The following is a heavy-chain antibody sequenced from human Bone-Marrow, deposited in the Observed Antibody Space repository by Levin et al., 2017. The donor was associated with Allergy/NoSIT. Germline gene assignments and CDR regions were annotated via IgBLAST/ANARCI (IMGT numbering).Heavy chain of an antibody. Sequence: GGSLRLSCAASGFTFDDYAMHWVRQAPGKGLEWVSGISWNSGSIGYADSVKGRFTISRDNAKNSLYLQMNSLRAEDTALYYCAKDRDISGSYIDYWGQGTLVTVSS. CDR3: AKDRDISGSYIDY. J-gene: IGHJ4*02. D-gene: IGHD1-26*01. CDR2: ISWNSGSI. V-gene: IGHV3-9*01. CDR1: GFTFDDYA.